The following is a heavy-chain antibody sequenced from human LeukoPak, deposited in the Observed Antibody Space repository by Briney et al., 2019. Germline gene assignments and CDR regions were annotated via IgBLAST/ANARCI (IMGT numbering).Heavy chain of an antibody. J-gene: IGHJ4*02. CDR1: QRTFISYA. CDR3: ARGPIVVVVAAYFDY. Sequence: APVKLSYKASQRTFISYAISWVRQAPGQGLEWMGGIIPIFGIANYAQKFQGRVTSTADKCTSTAYMELSSLRSEDTAVYYCARGPIVVVVAAYFDYWGQGTLVTVSS. V-gene: IGHV1-69*17. CDR2: IIPIFGIA. D-gene: IGHD2-15*01.